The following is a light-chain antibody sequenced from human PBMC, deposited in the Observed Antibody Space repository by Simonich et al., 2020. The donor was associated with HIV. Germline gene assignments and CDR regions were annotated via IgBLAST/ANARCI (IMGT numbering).Light chain of an antibody. CDR2: GAS. CDR1: QSVSSN. Sequence: IVMTQSPATLSVSPGERATLSCRASQSVSSNLAWYQQRPGQAPRLLIYGASTRATGIPARFSGSGSGTEFTLTISSMQSEDFAVYYCQQEETFGQGTKVEIK. J-gene: IGKJ1*01. CDR3: QQEET. V-gene: IGKV3-15*01.